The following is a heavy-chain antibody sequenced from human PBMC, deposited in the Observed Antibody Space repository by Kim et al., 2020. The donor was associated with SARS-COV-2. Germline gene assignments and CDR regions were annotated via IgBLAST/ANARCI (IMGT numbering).Heavy chain of an antibody. J-gene: IGHJ2*01. D-gene: IGHD2-21*02. V-gene: IGHV3-21*01. CDR2: ISSSSSYI. CDR3: ARDLVVVTAINWYFDL. Sequence: GGSLRLSCAASGFTFSSYSMNWVRQAPGKGLEWVSSISSSSSYIYYADSVKGRFTISRDNAKNSLYLQMNSLRAEDTAVYYCARDLVVVTAINWYFDLWGRGTLVTVSS. CDR1: GFTFSSYS.